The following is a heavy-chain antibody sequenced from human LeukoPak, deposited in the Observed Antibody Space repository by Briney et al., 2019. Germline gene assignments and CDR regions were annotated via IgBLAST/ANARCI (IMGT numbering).Heavy chain of an antibody. Sequence: WASVKVSCKASGYTFTSYGISWVRQAPGQGLEWMGWISAYNGNTNYAQKLQGRVTMTTDTSTSTAYMELRSLRSDDTAVYYCARVSAEQWLVLADAFDIWGQGTMVTVSS. CDR1: GYTFTSYG. J-gene: IGHJ3*02. CDR3: ARVSAEQWLVLADAFDI. D-gene: IGHD6-19*01. CDR2: ISAYNGNT. V-gene: IGHV1-18*01.